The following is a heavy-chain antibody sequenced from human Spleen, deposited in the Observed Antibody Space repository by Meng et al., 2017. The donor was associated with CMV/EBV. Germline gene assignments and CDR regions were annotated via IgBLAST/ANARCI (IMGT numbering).Heavy chain of an antibody. CDR3: AKDKTGSLYFDY. CDR1: GDSISGSRYY. J-gene: IGHJ4*02. V-gene: IGHV4-39*07. Sequence: GSLRLSCNVSGDSISGSRYYWGWIRQPPGKGLEWIGSFHHNVSPFYNSSLKSRVTISVDTSKNQVSLKLTSVTAADTAVYYCAKDKTGSLYFDYWGQGTLVTVSS. D-gene: IGHD1-26*01. CDR2: FHHNVSP.